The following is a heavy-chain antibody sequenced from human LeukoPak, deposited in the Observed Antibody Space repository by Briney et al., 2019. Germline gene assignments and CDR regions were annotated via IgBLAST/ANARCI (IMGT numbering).Heavy chain of an antibody. CDR1: GFTFSSYG. CDR2: IRYDGSNK. D-gene: IGHD2-2*01. J-gene: IGHJ6*03. CDR3: AREGMGCSSTSCYYYYYYYMDV. V-gene: IGHV3-30*02. Sequence: GGSLRLSCAASGFTFSSYGMHWVRQAPGKGLEWVAFIRYDGSNKYYADSVKGRFTISRDNSKNTLYLQMNSLRAEDTAVYYCAREGMGCSSTSCYYYYYYYMDVWGKGTTVTISS.